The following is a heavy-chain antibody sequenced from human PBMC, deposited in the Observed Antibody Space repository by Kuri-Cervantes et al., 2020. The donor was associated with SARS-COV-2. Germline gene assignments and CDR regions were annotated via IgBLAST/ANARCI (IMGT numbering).Heavy chain of an antibody. CDR2: IIPIFGTI. Sequence: SVKVSCKASGGTYTTHAFSWVRQAPGQGLEWMGGIIPIFGTIRYEQRFQGRLTIAADENTNTAYMELSSLRSEDTAIYYCAKFRAGAVATGPDDLDYWGQGTQVPSPQ. CDR3: AKFRAGAVATGPDDLDY. V-gene: IGHV1-69*13. J-gene: IGHJ4*02. CDR1: GGTYTTHA. D-gene: IGHD6-19*01.